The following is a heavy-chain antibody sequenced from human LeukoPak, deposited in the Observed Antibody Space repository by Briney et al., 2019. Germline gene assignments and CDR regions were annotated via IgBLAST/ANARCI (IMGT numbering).Heavy chain of an antibody. CDR3: ARDQGMEGAYFDY. CDR2: IIPILGIA. V-gene: IGHV1-69*04. Sequence: SVKVSCKASGGTFSSYAISWVRPAPGQGLEWMGRIIPILGIANYAQKFQGRVTITADKSTSTAYMELSSLRSEDTAVYYCARDQGMEGAYFDYWGQGTLVTVSS. CDR1: GGTFSSYA. D-gene: IGHD1-26*01. J-gene: IGHJ4*02.